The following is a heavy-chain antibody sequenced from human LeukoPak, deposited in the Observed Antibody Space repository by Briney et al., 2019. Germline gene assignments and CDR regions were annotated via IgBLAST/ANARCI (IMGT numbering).Heavy chain of an antibody. CDR1: GYTFTSYA. Sequence: ASVKVSCKASGYTFTSYAMHWVRQAPGQRLEWMGWINAGNGNTKYSSKFQDRVIITRDTSASTAYMELSGLRSEDTAVYYCARPRSYPYFDFWGQGTLVTVSS. CDR2: INAGNGNT. J-gene: IGHJ4*02. V-gene: IGHV1-3*01. CDR3: ARPRSYPYFDF.